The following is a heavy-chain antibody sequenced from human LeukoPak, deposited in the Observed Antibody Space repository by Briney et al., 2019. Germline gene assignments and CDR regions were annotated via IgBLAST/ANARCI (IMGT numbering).Heavy chain of an antibody. Sequence: ASVKVSCKVSGYTLTKLSMHWVRQAPGKGLEWMGGFDPEDGETIYAQKFQGRVTMTEDTSTDTAYMELSSLRSEDTAVYYCATDPVSNHDYGDTHAFDIWGQGTMVTVSS. CDR3: ATDPVSNHDYGDTHAFDI. CDR1: GYTLTKLS. V-gene: IGHV1-24*01. J-gene: IGHJ3*02. D-gene: IGHD4-17*01. CDR2: FDPEDGET.